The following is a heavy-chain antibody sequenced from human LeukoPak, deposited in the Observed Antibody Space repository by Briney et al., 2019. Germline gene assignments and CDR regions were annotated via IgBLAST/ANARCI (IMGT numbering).Heavy chain of an antibody. Sequence: ASVKLSCKASGYTFITYGITWVRQAPGQGLEWMGWITPYNGDTNYAQNLQDRVTMTTDTSTSTAYMELRSLRSDDTAVYFCARVAGVSYNYFDSWGQGTLVTVSS. V-gene: IGHV1-18*01. J-gene: IGHJ4*02. D-gene: IGHD1-26*01. CDR1: GYTFITYG. CDR2: ITPYNGDT. CDR3: ARVAGVSYNYFDS.